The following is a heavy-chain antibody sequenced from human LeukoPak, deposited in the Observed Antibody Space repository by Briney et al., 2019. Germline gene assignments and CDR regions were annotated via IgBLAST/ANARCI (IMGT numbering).Heavy chain of an antibody. V-gene: IGHV6-1*01. D-gene: IGHD6-6*01. CDR3: ARGWRGARPAYYYYYYMDV. J-gene: IGHJ6*03. Sequence: SQTLSLTCAISGDSVSSNSAAWNWIRQSPSRGLEWLGRTYYRSKWYNDYAVSVKSRITINPDTSKNQFSLQLNSVTPEDTAVYYCARGWRGARPAYYYYYYMDVWGKGTTVTVSS. CDR1: GDSVSSNSAA. CDR2: TYYRSKWYN.